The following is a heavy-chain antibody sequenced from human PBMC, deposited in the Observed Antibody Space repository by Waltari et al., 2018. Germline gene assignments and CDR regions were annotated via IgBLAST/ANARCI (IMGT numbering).Heavy chain of an antibody. D-gene: IGHD4-17*01. CDR1: GFTFRTYW. CDR2: ISDDGSAT. Sequence: EVQLVESGGGLAQPGGSLRLSCAASGFTFRTYWLHWVPQTPGKGLVWVSRISDDGSATSYADSVKGRFTISRDNAKNTLYLQMNSLRVDDMAVYYCARVARTAVTTSGYYGMDVWGQGTTVTVSS. V-gene: IGHV3-74*01. J-gene: IGHJ6*02. CDR3: ARVARTAVTTSGYYGMDV.